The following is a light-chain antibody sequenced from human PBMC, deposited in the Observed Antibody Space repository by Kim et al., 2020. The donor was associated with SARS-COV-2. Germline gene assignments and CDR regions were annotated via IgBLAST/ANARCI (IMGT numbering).Light chain of an antibody. Sequence: PPGERAPLSCRASQSISSNYFAWYQQKPGQAPRLLIYGISIRATGIPDRFSGSGSGTDFTLTISGLEPEDFAVYFCQQYDSLPLTFGGGTKVDIK. V-gene: IGKV3-20*01. CDR3: QQYDSLPLT. J-gene: IGKJ4*01. CDR2: GIS. CDR1: QSISSNY.